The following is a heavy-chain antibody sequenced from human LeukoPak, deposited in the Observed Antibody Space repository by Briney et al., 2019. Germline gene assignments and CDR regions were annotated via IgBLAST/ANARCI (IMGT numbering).Heavy chain of an antibody. CDR3: ARVVVLGSLYYYYGMDV. D-gene: IGHD3-22*01. J-gene: IGHJ6*02. V-gene: IGHV4-59*01. CDR2: IYYSGST. Sequence: PSETLSLTCTVSGGSISSYYWSWIRQPPGKGLEWIGYIYYSGSTNYNPSLKSRVTIPVDTSKNQFSLKLSSVTAADTAVYYCARVVVLGSLYYYYGMDVWGQGTTVTVSS. CDR1: GGSISSYY.